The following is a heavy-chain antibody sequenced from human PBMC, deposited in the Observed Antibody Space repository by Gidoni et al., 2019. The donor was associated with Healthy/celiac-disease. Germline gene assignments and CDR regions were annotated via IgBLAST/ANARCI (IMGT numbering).Heavy chain of an antibody. V-gene: IGHV4-34*01. CDR2: INHSGST. J-gene: IGHJ6*02. CDR1: GGSFSGYY. D-gene: IGHD3-9*01. CDR3: ARGFDYQYYYYGMDV. Sequence: QVQLQQWGAGLLQPAETLSLTCDVYGGSFSGYYWSWIRQSPGKGLEWIGDINHSGSTNYNPSLKSRVTISVDTSKNQFSRQLSSVTAADTAVYYCARGFDYQYYYYGMDVWGQGTTVTVSS.